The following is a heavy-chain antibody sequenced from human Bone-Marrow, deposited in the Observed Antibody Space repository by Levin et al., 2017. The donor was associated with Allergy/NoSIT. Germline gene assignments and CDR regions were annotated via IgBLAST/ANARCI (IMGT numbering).Heavy chain of an antibody. V-gene: IGHV3-21*01. CDR3: ARGGLRASGSFDP. Sequence: GGSRRLSCAASGFTFSNYNMNWVRQAPGEGLEWVSSITSSSTYISYADSVKGRFTISRDNARNSLYLQMNSLRAEDTAVYYCARGGLRASGSFDPWGQGTLVTVSS. CDR1: GFTFSNYN. J-gene: IGHJ5*02. CDR2: ITSSSTYI. D-gene: IGHD1-26*01.